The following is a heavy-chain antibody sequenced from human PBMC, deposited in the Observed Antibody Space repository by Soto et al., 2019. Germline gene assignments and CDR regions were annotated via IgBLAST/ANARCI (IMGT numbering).Heavy chain of an antibody. D-gene: IGHD2-8*01. V-gene: IGHV3-15*07. CDR3: TSTQYCTNGVCYPNDYYYYGMDV. J-gene: IGHJ6*02. Sequence: GGSLRLSCAASGFTFSNAWMNWVRQAPGKGLEWVGRIKSKTDGGTTDYAAPVKGRFTISRDDSKNTLYLQMNSLKTEDTAVYYCTSTQYCTNGVCYPNDYYYYGMDVWGQGTTVTVSS. CDR1: GFTFSNAW. CDR2: IKSKTDGGTT.